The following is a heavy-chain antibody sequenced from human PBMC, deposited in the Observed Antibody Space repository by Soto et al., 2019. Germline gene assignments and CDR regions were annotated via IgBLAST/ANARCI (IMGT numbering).Heavy chain of an antibody. CDR3: ARSGGPRYCSSTSCYLFDP. CDR2: IYPGDSNT. J-gene: IGHJ5*02. Sequence: GESLKISCKGSGYSFTSYWIGWVRQMPGKGLEWMGIIYPGDSNTRYSPSFQGQVTISADKSISTAYLQWSSLKASDTAMYYCARSGGPRYCSSTSCYLFDPWGQGTLVTVSS. CDR1: GYSFTSYW. D-gene: IGHD2-2*01. V-gene: IGHV5-51*01.